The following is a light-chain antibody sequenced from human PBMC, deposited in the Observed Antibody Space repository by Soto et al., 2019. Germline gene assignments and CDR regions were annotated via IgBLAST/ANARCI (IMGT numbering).Light chain of an antibody. CDR2: STN. Sequence: QTVVTQEPSFSVSPGGTVTLTCGLSSGSVSTSYYPSWYQQTPGQAPRTLIYSTNTRSSGVPDRFSGSILGNKAALTITGAQAEDESDYYCVLYMGSGPHWVFGGGTKLTVL. CDR3: VLYMGSGPHWV. CDR1: SGSVSTSYY. V-gene: IGLV8-61*01. J-gene: IGLJ3*02.